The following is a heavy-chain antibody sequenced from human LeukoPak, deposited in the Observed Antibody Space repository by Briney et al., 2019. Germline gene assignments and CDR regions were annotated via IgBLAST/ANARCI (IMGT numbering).Heavy chain of an antibody. CDR1: GFTFSISA. CDR2: ISYDGSNK. D-gene: IGHD6-13*01. Sequence: GRSPRLSCAASGFTFSISAIHWVRQAPGKGLEWVAVISYDGSNKYYADSVKGRFTISRDNSKNTLYLQMNSLRAEDTAVYYCARDPGSGYSKVFDYWGQGTLVTVSS. V-gene: IGHV3-30-3*01. CDR3: ARDPGSGYSKVFDY. J-gene: IGHJ4*02.